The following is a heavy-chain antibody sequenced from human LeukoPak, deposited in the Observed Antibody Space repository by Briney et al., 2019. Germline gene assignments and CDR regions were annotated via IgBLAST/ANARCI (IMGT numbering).Heavy chain of an antibody. CDR1: SGSISSISSGDYY. V-gene: IGHV4-30-2*01. CDR3: AVIPPAVDDY. J-gene: IGHJ4*02. CDR2: MYQSGST. D-gene: IGHD2-2*01. Sequence: PSQTLSLTCTVSSGSISSISSGDYYWSWIRQPPGKGLEWIGYMYQSGSTYYNPSLKSRVIISVDRSKNQFSLKLRSVTAADTAVYYCAVIPPAVDDYWGQGTLVTVSS.